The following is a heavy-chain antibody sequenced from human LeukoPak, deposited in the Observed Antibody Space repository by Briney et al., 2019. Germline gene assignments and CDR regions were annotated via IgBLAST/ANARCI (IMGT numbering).Heavy chain of an antibody. D-gene: IGHD5-24*01. Sequence: SVTLSLTCTVSGGSISSYYWSWIRQPPGKGLEWIGYIYYSGSTNYNPSLKSRVTISVDTSKNQFSLKLSSVTAADTAVYYCARARTITGYFDYWGQGTLVTVSS. CDR2: IYYSGST. J-gene: IGHJ4*02. V-gene: IGHV4-59*01. CDR3: ARARTITGYFDY. CDR1: GGSISSYY.